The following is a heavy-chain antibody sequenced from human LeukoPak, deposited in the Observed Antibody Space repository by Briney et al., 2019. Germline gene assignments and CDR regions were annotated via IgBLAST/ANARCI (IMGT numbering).Heavy chain of an antibody. CDR1: GGTFSSYA. D-gene: IGHD1-20*01. V-gene: IGHV1-69*05. CDR2: IIPIFGTA. J-gene: IGHJ6*03. Sequence: SVKVSCKASGGTFSSYAISWVRQAPGQGLEWMGGIIPIFGTANYAQKFQGRVTITTDESTSTAYMELSSLRSEDTAVYYCARRITGAPLYYYYYMDVWGKGTTVTVSS. CDR3: ARRITGAPLYYYYYMDV.